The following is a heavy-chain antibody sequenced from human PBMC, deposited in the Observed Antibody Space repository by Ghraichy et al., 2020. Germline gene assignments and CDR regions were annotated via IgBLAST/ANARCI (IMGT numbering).Heavy chain of an antibody. CDR1: GGSISSYY. Sequence: SETLSLTCTVSGGSISSYYWSWIRQPPGKGLEWIGYIYYSGSTNYNPSLKSRVTISVDTSKNQFSLKLSSVTAADTAVYYCARAASYNWNYVDYWGQGTLVTVSS. D-gene: IGHD1-20*01. CDR3: ARAASYNWNYVDY. V-gene: IGHV4-59*01. CDR2: IYYSGST. J-gene: IGHJ4*02.